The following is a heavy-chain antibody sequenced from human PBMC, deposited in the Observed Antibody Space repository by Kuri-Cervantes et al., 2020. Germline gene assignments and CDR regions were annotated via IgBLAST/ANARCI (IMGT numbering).Heavy chain of an antibody. V-gene: IGHV4-34*01. Sequence: ESLKISCAASGFTFSDAWMTRVRQAPGKGLEWIGEINHSGSTNYNPSLKSRVTISVDTSKNQFSLQLKSVTPEDTAVYYCARALGGWAARYMDVWGKGTTVTISS. J-gene: IGHJ6*03. D-gene: IGHD6-6*01. CDR1: GFTFSDAW. CDR3: ARALGGWAARYMDV. CDR2: INHSGST.